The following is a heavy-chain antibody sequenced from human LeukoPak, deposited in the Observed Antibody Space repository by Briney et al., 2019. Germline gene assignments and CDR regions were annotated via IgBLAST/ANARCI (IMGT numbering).Heavy chain of an antibody. Sequence: GGSLRLSCSVSGFNLSGFPMHWVRQAPGKGLEYLSIISADGTNTYYADSVKARFTISRDNSKNRLYLHMSGLTTEDTAVYYCVSLLNWGQGTLVSVSS. CDR2: ISADGTNT. J-gene: IGHJ4*02. CDR3: VSLLN. CDR1: GFNLSGFP. V-gene: IGHV3-64D*06.